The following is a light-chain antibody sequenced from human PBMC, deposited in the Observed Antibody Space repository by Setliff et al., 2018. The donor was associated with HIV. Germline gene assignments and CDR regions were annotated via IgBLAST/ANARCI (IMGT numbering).Light chain of an antibody. CDR2: DNN. CDR1: TSNIGSSP. V-gene: IGLV1-51*01. Sequence: QSVLTQPPSVSAAPGQKVTISCSGSTSNIGSSPVSWYQQVPGTAPKLLIYDNNKRPSGIPDRFSGSKSGTSATLGITGLQTGDEADYYCGTWEGSLTSPCVVFGGGTKVTVL. CDR3: GTWEGSLTSPCVV. J-gene: IGLJ2*01.